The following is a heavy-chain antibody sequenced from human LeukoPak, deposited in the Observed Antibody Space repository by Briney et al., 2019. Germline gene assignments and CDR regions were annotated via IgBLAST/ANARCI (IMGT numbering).Heavy chain of an antibody. CDR3: ATVKYYYDSSGYYEYYFDY. D-gene: IGHD3-22*01. CDR1: GFTFSSYA. V-gene: IGHV3-23*01. J-gene: IGHJ4*02. Sequence: GGSLRLSCAASGFTFSSYAMSWVRQAPGKGLEWVSAISGSGGSTYYADSVKGRFTISRDNAKNSLYLQMNSLRAEDTAVYFCATVKYYYDSSGYYEYYFDYWGQGTLVTVSS. CDR2: ISGSGGST.